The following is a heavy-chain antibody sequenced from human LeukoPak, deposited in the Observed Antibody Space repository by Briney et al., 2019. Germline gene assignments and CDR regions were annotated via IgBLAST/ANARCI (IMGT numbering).Heavy chain of an antibody. V-gene: IGHV3-30*13. D-gene: IGHD3-3*01. CDR2: TSYDGGSK. J-gene: IGHJ6*02. CDR3: ARDLTIFGVGISHFNGLDV. CDR1: GFTFSSYW. Sequence: GGSLRLSCAASGFTFSSYWMHWVRQAPGKGLEWVAVTSYDGGSKYYADSVKGRFTISRDNSKKRLYLQMNSLKTEDTALYYCARDLTIFGVGISHFNGLDVWGQGTTVTVSS.